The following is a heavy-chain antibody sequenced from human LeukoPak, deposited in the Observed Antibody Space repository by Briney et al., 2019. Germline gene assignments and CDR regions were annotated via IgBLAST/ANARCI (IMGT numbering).Heavy chain of an antibody. CDR2: ISAYNGNT. Sequence: ASVKVSCKASGYTFTSYGISWVRQAPGQGLEWMGWISAYNGNTNYAQKLQGRVTMTTDTSTSTAYMELRSLRSDDTAVYYCARDDCSGGSCYSPRASRGEYWGQGTLVTVSS. J-gene: IGHJ4*02. CDR3: ARDDCSGGSCYSPRASRGEY. CDR1: GYTFTSYG. V-gene: IGHV1-18*01. D-gene: IGHD2-15*01.